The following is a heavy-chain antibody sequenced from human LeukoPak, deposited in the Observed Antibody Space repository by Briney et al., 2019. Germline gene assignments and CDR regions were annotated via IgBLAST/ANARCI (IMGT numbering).Heavy chain of an antibody. D-gene: IGHD3-22*01. V-gene: IGHV1-2*02. CDR3: ARDPDSSGYYLSGDY. CDR2: INPNSGGT. J-gene: IGHJ4*02. CDR1: GYTFTGYY. Sequence: ASVKVSCKASGYTFTGYYMHWVRQAPGQGLEWMGWINPNSGGTNYAQKFQGRVIMTRDTSISTAYMELSRLRSDDTAVYYCARDPDSSGYYLSGDYWGQGTLVTVSS.